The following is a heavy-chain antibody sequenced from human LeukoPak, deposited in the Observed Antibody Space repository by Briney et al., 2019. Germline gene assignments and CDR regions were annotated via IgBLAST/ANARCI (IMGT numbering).Heavy chain of an antibody. D-gene: IGHD1-1*01. J-gene: IGHJ4*02. Sequence: GGALRLSCVGSGFTFSTYYMSWVRQAPGKGPEWITKINQDGSDRAYVDSVKGRFTISRDNSKNLFYVQMNSLRVEDTAVYYCARGGGTPDYWGQGTLVTVSS. CDR1: GFTFSTYY. V-gene: IGHV3-7*01. CDR2: INQDGSDR. CDR3: ARGGGTPDY.